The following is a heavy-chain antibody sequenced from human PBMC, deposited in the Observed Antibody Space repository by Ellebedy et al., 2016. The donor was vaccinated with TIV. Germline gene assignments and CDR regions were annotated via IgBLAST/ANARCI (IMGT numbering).Heavy chain of an antibody. J-gene: IGHJ4*02. V-gene: IGHV3-74*01. CDR2: ISPDGRGT. D-gene: IGHD5-18*01. Sequence: GESLKISCAASEFTFSSYWIHWVRQTPGKGLVWVSRISPDGRGTSYADSVKGRLTISRDNAKNTMYLQMNSLRAEDTAVYYCATGPYSYGWGYWGQGTLVTVSS. CDR3: ATGPYSYGWGY. CDR1: EFTFSSYW.